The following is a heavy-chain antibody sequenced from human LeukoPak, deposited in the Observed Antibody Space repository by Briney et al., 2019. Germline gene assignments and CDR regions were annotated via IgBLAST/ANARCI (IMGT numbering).Heavy chain of an antibody. CDR2: MNPNRGNT. CDR3: ARGKGYGGNSGDY. D-gene: IGHD4-23*01. V-gene: IGHV1-8*01. Sequence: GASVKVSCKASGYTFTSYDINWVRQAPGQGLEWMGWMNPNRGNTGYAHKFQGRVTMTRNTSISTAYMELSSLRSEDTAVYYCARGKGYGGNSGDYWGQGTLVTVSS. J-gene: IGHJ4*02. CDR1: GYTFTSYD.